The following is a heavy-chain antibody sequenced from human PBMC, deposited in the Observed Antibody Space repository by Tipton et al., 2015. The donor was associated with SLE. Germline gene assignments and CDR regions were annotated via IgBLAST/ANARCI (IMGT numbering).Heavy chain of an antibody. D-gene: IGHD3-10*01. CDR1: GDSISGADYY. CDR2: IYYSGFT. J-gene: IGHJ5*02. CDR3: ARRRELLGLVWFDP. Sequence: TLSLTCTVSGDSISGADYYWTWIRQPPGKGLEWIGFIYYSGFTSYNPSLKSRISISIDTSKNQFSLRLASVTAADTAVYFCARRRELLGLVWFDPWGQGTLVTVSS. V-gene: IGHV4-30-4*08.